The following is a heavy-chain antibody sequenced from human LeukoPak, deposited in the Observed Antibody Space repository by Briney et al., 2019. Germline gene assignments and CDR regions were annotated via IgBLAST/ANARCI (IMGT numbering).Heavy chain of an antibody. CDR3: ARQGRTGTTHFDY. D-gene: IGHD1-1*01. V-gene: IGHV4-59*08. J-gene: IGHJ4*02. Sequence: SETLSLTCIVFGGSLSRYYWDWIRQPPGKGLEWVGYIYYSGSTNYNPSHNSRVIISVSTSENQLSVKLRYVTVADSAVYCCARQGRTGTTHFDYWGQRTLVTVSS. CDR2: IYYSGST. CDR1: GGSLSRYY.